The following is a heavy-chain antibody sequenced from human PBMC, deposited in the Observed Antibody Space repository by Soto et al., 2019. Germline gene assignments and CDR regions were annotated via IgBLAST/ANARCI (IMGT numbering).Heavy chain of an antibody. Sequence: GGSLRLSCAASGFPFSTYGMHWVRQAPGKGLEWVAVIWYDGSNKYYADSVKGRFTISRDNFKNTLYLQMNDLRAEDTAVYRCVRASGPFDYWGQGTPVTVSS. V-gene: IGHV3-33*01. CDR3: VRASGPFDY. CDR2: IWYDGSNK. CDR1: GFPFSTYG. J-gene: IGHJ4*02.